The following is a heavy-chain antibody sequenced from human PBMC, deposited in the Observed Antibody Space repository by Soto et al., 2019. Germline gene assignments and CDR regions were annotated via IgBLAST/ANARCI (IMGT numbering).Heavy chain of an antibody. V-gene: IGHV1-69*01. Sequence: VPLVQSGAEVKKPGSSVKVSCKASGGTFNNYAISWVRQAPGQGLAWMGGIIPIIGTADYAHKFQGRLAISADESTGTTFMELSSLRSEDTALYYCARGGVDVVATSAFDYWGQGPLVTVSS. D-gene: IGHD5-12*01. J-gene: IGHJ4*02. CDR2: IIPIIGTA. CDR1: GGTFNNYA. CDR3: ARGGVDVVATSAFDY.